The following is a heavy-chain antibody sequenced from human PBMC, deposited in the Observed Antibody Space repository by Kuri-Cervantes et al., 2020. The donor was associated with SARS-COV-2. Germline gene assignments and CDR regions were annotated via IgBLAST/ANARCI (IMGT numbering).Heavy chain of an antibody. CDR2: INSDGSST. D-gene: IGHD6-19*01. J-gene: IGHJ6*02. V-gene: IGHV3-74*01. CDR1: GFTFSSYW. CDR3: ARDRGSGYGMDV. Sequence: GGSLRLSCAASGFTFSSYWMHRVRQAPGKGLVWVSRINSDGSSTSYADSVKGRFTISRDNAKNTLYLQMNSLRAEDTAVYYCARDRGSGYGMDVWGQGTTVTVSS.